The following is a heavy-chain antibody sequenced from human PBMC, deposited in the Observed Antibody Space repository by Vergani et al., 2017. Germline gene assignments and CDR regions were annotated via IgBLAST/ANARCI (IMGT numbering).Heavy chain of an antibody. CDR3: AXVRDSSGYYQNRYYFDY. V-gene: IGHV1-69*01. D-gene: IGHD3-22*01. CDR2: IIPIFGTA. CDR1: GGTFSSYA. Sequence: QVQLVQSGAEVKKPGSSVKVSCKASGGTFSSYAISWVRQAPGQGLEWMGGIIPIFGTANYAQKFQGRVTITADEATSAAYMELSILRSEDTAVYYCAXVRDSSGYYQNRYYFDYWGQGTLVTVSS. J-gene: IGHJ4*02.